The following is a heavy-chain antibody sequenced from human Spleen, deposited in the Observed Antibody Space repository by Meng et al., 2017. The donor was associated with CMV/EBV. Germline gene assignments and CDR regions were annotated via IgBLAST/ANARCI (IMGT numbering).Heavy chain of an antibody. CDR3: ATQYGLDV. V-gene: IGHV3-23*01. Sequence: GESLKISCAASGFSFSGSAMNWVRQGPGKGLDWVSAISSSGGSTYYADSVKGRFTISRDNFKNTLYLQMNSLRAEDTAVYYCATQYGLDVWGQGTTVTVSS. CDR2: ISSSGGST. J-gene: IGHJ6*02. CDR1: GFSFSGSA.